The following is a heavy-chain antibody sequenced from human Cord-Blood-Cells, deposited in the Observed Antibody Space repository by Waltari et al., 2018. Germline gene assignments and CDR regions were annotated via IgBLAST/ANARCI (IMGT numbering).Heavy chain of an antibody. D-gene: IGHD2-21*01. CDR2: IFSNDEK. CDR1: GFSLSNARMG. V-gene: IGHV2-26*01. J-gene: IGHJ6*02. CDR3: ARMCCESYYYYYGMDV. Sequence: QVTLKESGPVLVKPTETLTLTCTVSGFSLSNARMGVSWIRQPPGKALEWLAHIFSNDEKSYSTSLKRRLTISKDTSKSQVVLTMTNMDPVDTATYYCARMCCESYYYYYGMDVWGQGTTVTVSS.